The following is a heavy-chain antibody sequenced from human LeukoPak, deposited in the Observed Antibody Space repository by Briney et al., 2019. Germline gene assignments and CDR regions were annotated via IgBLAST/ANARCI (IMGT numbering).Heavy chain of an antibody. CDR1: RFTVSSNY. Sequence: GSLRLSCAAPRFTVSSNYMSWVRQAPGKGLEWVSVIYSGNSTYYADSVRGRFTISRDNSKNTLYLQMNSLRVEDTAVYFCARGYLEDYWGQGTLVTVSS. J-gene: IGHJ4*02. V-gene: IGHV3-66*01. D-gene: IGHD3-10*01. CDR3: ARGYLEDY. CDR2: IYSGNST.